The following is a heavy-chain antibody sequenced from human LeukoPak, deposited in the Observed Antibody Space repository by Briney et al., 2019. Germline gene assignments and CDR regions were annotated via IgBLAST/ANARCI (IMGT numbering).Heavy chain of an antibody. J-gene: IGHJ3*02. CDR3: ARGWNTTPRSGFDI. CDR1: EFTISRYW. D-gene: IGHD1/OR15-1a*01. Sequence: PGGSLRLSCAASEFTISRYWMHWVRQAPGKGLVWVSNINNDGSITTYADSVKGRFTISRDNVKNTLFLQMYSLGAEDTALYYCARGWNTTPRSGFDIWGLGTMVTVSS. V-gene: IGHV3-74*01. CDR2: INNDGSIT.